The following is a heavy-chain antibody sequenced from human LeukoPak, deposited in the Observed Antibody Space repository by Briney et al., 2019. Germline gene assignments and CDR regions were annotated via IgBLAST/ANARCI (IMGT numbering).Heavy chain of an antibody. Sequence: SETLSLTCTVSGGSISSYYWSWIRQPPGKGLEWIGYIYYSGSTYYNPSLKSRVTISVDTSKNQFLLNLNSVTAADTAVYFCARLDYSSSSSGNYWGQGTLVTVSS. CDR2: IYYSGST. D-gene: IGHD6-6*01. V-gene: IGHV4-59*04. J-gene: IGHJ4*02. CDR1: GGSISSYY. CDR3: ARLDYSSSSSGNY.